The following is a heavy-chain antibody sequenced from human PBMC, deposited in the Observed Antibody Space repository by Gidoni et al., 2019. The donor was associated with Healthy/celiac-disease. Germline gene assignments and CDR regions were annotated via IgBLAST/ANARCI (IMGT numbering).Heavy chain of an antibody. CDR1: GYTFTSYD. CDR2: MKPNSGNT. V-gene: IGHV1-8*01. Sequence: QVQLVQSGAEVQKPGASVKVHCKASGYTFTSYDINWVRQATGQGLEWMGWMKPNSGNTGYAQKFQGRVTMTRNTSISTAYMELSSLRSEDTAVYYCARDRSSSWYGHGLDYWGQGTLVTVSS. J-gene: IGHJ4*02. D-gene: IGHD6-13*01. CDR3: ARDRSSSWYGHGLDY.